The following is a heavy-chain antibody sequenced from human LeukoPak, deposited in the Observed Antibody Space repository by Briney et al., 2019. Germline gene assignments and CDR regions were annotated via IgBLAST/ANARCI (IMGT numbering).Heavy chain of an antibody. Sequence: SETLSLTCAVYGGSFSGYYWSWIRQPPGKGLEWIGEINNSGSTNYNPSLKSRVTISVDTSKNQFSLKLSSVTAADTAVYYCARGLGVWGSYRLGYFDYWGQGTLVTVSS. CDR3: ARGLGVWGSYRLGYFDY. D-gene: IGHD3-16*02. CDR2: INNSGST. CDR1: GGSFSGYY. J-gene: IGHJ4*02. V-gene: IGHV4-34*01.